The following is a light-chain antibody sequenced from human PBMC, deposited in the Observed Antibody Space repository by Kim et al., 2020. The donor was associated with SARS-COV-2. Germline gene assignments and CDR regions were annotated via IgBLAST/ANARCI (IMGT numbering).Light chain of an antibody. CDR2: GAS. CDR1: QSGSSNY. V-gene: IGKV3-20*01. CDR3: QQYSSSPAT. J-gene: IGKJ1*01. Sequence: PGETATLSCRACQSGSSNYLAWYQQKPGQAPRLLIYGASSRATGIPDRFSGSGSGTDFTLTITRLEPEDFAVYYCQQYSSSPATFGQGTKVDIK.